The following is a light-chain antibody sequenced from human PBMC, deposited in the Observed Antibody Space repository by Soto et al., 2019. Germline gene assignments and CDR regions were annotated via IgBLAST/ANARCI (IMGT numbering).Light chain of an antibody. J-gene: IGKJ2*01. V-gene: IGKV1-5*03. CDR3: QKNNIYPSP. CDR1: QSISSW. CDR2: KAS. Sequence: DIQMTQSPSTLSASVGDRVTITCRASQSISSWLAWYQQKPGKAPKLLIYKASSLESGVPSRFSGMGSGTESTLTISSLKPDDFATYSGQKNNIYPSPLGQGTRLRSN.